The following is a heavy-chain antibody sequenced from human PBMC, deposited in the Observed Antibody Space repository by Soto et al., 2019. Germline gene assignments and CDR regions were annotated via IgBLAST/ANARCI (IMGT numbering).Heavy chain of an antibody. J-gene: IGHJ4*02. V-gene: IGHV4-4*02. CDR1: GDSISGSQW. Sequence: QVQLQESGPGLVKPSETLSLTCAVSGDSISGSQWWSWVRLPPGKGLEWIGEISHTGTTNYHPSPMSGVTVSVDRAKNQFWLSLTSETAAQTAGYYCAYVIGSRDGDFDYWGQGTVVTVSP. CDR3: AYVIGSRDGDFDY. CDR2: ISHTGTT. D-gene: IGHD2-15*01.